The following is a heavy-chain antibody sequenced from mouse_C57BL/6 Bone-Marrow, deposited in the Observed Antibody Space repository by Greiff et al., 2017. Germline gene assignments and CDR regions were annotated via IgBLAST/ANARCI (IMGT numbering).Heavy chain of an antibody. J-gene: IGHJ3*01. D-gene: IGHD2-5*01. CDR2: INPNNGGT. CDR3: ARAYYSNFAWFAY. V-gene: IGHV1-18*01. Sequence: EVKLMESGPELVKPGASVKIPCKASGYTFTDYNMDWVKQSHGKSLEWIGDINPNNGGTIYNQKFKGKSTLTVDKSSRTAYMELRSLTSEDTAVYYCARAYYSNFAWFAYWGQGTLVTVSA. CDR1: GYTFTDYN.